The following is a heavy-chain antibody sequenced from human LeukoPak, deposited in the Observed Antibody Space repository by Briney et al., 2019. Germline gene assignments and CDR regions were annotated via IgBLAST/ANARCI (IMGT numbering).Heavy chain of an antibody. Sequence: ASVKVSCKASGYTFTSYDINWVRQATGQGLEWMGWMNPNSGNTGYAQKFQGRVTMTRNTSISTAYMELSSLRSEDTAVYYCARGALLFRPPTTRGNYGMDVWGQGSLVTVSS. CDR2: MNPNSGNT. V-gene: IGHV1-8*01. CDR1: GYTFTSYD. D-gene: IGHD1-26*01. CDR3: ARGALLFRPPTTRGNYGMDV. J-gene: IGHJ6*02.